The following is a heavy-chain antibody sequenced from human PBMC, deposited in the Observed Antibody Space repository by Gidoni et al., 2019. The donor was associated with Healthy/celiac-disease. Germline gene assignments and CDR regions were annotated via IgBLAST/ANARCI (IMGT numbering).Heavy chain of an antibody. CDR3: AKDIRDYGDYYYYGMDV. D-gene: IGHD4-17*01. Sequence: EVKLVESGGVVVQPGGSLRLSCAASGFTFDDYAMHWVRQAPGKGLEWVSLISWDGGSTYYADSVKGRFTISRDNSKNSLYLQMNSLRAEDTALYYCAKDIRDYGDYYYYGMDVWGQGTTVTVSS. V-gene: IGHV3-43D*03. CDR1: GFTFDDYA. CDR2: ISWDGGST. J-gene: IGHJ6*02.